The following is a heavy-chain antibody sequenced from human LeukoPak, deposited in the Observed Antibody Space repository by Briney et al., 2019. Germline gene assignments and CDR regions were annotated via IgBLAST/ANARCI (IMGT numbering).Heavy chain of an antibody. Sequence: QSGGSLRLSCSASGFTFSSYGMHWVRQAPGKGLEWVAVIWYDGSNKYYADSVKGRFTISRDNSKNTLYLQMNSLRAEDTAAYYCAGDYGEYYYGMDVWGQGTTVTVSS. D-gene: IGHD4-17*01. V-gene: IGHV3-33*01. CDR2: IWYDGSNK. J-gene: IGHJ6*02. CDR1: GFTFSSYG. CDR3: AGDYGEYYYGMDV.